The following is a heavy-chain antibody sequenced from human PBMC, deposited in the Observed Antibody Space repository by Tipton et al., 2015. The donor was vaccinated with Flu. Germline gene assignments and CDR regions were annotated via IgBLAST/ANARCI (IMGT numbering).Heavy chain of an antibody. CDR3: ATVSSFYFFFDS. J-gene: IGHJ4*02. CDR2: LYPTGDS. CDR1: GDSTTNSGYH. Sequence: TLSLTCSVSGDSTTNSGYHWAWIRQPPGEDLQWIGSLYPTGDSFHNPSLAGRVSISGDTSKGQFSLRLTSVTAADTALYYCATVSSFYFFFDSWGLGTLVTVSS. D-gene: IGHD2-15*01. V-gene: IGHV4-39*07.